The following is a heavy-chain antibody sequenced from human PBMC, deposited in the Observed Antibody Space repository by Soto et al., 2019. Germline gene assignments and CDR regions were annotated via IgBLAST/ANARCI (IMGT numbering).Heavy chain of an antibody. V-gene: IGHV4-30-4*01. CDR3: AREIIPMTTDWYFDL. CDR1: GGSISGGGYY. D-gene: IGHD4-17*01. J-gene: IGHJ2*01. Sequence: QVQLQESGPGLVKPSETLSLTCTVSGGSISGGGYYWSWIRQPPGKGLEWIGYTYDSGSTYYNPSLKSRISISVDTSKNLFSLRLTSVTAADTAVYYCAREIIPMTTDWYFDLWGRGTLVTVSS. CDR2: TYDSGST.